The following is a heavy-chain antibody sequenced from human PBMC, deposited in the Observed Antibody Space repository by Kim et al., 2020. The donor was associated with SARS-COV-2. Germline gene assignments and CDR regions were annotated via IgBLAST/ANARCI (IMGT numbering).Heavy chain of an antibody. D-gene: IGHD3-10*01. V-gene: IGHV3-30*04. J-gene: IGHJ6*02. CDR2: ISYDGSNK. Sequence: GGSLRLSCAASGFTFSSYAMHWVRQAPGKGLEWVAVISYDGSNKYYADSVKGRFTISRDNSKNTLYLQMNSLRAEDTAVYYCARAVAGEGSGSYYGIGYYYGMDVWGQGTTVTVSS. CDR1: GFTFSSYA. CDR3: ARAVAGEGSGSYYGIGYYYGMDV.